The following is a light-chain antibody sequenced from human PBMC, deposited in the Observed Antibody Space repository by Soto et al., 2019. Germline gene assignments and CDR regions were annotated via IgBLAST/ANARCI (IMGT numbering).Light chain of an antibody. CDR1: QSISRS. J-gene: IGKJ1*01. V-gene: IGKV1-39*01. CDR3: HQTHSSTRT. CDR2: GAS. Sequence: DIQLPQSPLSLSASVGDRVTIICRASQSISRSLNWYQQRPGKAPNLLIYGASTLNSGVPSRFSGSRSGTDFTLTITSLRPEDFATYYCHQTHSSTRTFGQGTKV.